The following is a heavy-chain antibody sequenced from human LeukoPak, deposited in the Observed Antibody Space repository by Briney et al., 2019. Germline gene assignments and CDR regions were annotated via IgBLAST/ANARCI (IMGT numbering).Heavy chain of an antibody. D-gene: IGHD3-10*01. CDR2: IIPIFGTA. CDR1: GGTFSSYA. CDR3: ARDRTHYYGSGSLNWFDP. V-gene: IGHV1-69*13. Sequence: SVKVSCKASGGTFSSYAISWVRQAPGQGLEWMGGIIPIFGTANYAQKFQGRVTITADESTSTAYMELSSLRSEDTAEYYCARDRTHYYGSGSLNWFDPWGQGTLVTVSS. J-gene: IGHJ5*02.